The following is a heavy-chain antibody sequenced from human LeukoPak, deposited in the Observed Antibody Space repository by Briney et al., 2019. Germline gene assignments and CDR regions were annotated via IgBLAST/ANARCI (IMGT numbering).Heavy chain of an antibody. Sequence: SETLSLTCAVSGASINSGFSWCWVRQPPGKGLEWIGEIYHSGNSNYNPSVKSRVTISVGTSKNQFSLELNSVTAADTAVYYCAKSNGYGLVDIWGQGTMVTVSS. J-gene: IGHJ3*02. CDR1: GASINSGFS. V-gene: IGHV4-4*02. CDR3: AKSNGYGLVDI. CDR2: IYHSGNS. D-gene: IGHD3-10*01.